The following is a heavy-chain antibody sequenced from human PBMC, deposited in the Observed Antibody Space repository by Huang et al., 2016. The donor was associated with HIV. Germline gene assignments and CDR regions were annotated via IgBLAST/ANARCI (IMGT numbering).Heavy chain of an antibody. CDR3: ARDPKYHRIGYYRQRRGIDV. Sequence: QIQLMQSGPELKQPGASVKVSCKASGYTFTSYGITWVCQAPGQGPECMGWIDTTSGSTEYAQRFQGRVTLTTNTSTNIAYMELRSLRSDDTAKYYCARDPKYHRIGYYRQRRGIDVWGQGTMVIVSS. CDR2: IDTTSGST. CDR1: GYTFTSYG. D-gene: IGHD3-22*01. J-gene: IGHJ3*01. V-gene: IGHV1-18*01.